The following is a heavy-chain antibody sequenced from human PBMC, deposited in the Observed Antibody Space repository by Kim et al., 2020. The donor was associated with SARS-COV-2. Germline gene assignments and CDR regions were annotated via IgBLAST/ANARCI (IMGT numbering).Heavy chain of an antibody. CDR2: ITGSGNTT. CDR3: AKVRLASLYSNFDY. J-gene: IGHJ4*02. Sequence: GGSLRLSCAASGFTFSSYGMTWIRQAPGKGLQWVSAITGSGNTTYFAASVRGRFTISRDNSRNMLYLQMNSLRSEDTALYYCAKVRLASLYSNFDYWGQGTPVTLSS. V-gene: IGHV3-23*01. D-gene: IGHD2-21*01. CDR1: GFTFSSYG.